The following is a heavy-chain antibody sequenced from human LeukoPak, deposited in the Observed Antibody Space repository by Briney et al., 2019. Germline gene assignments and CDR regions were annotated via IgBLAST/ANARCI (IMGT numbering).Heavy chain of an antibody. CDR1: GGSISNYY. V-gene: IGHV4-59*12. Sequence: PSETLSLTCTVSGGSISNYYWSWIRQPPGKGLERIGYIYYSGSTNYNPSLKSRVTISVDTSKNQFSLKLSSVTAADTAVYYCARGRITIFGVVIYYYYYMDVWGKGTTVTVSS. CDR3: ARGRITIFGVVIYYYYYMDV. D-gene: IGHD3-3*01. J-gene: IGHJ6*03. CDR2: IYYSGST.